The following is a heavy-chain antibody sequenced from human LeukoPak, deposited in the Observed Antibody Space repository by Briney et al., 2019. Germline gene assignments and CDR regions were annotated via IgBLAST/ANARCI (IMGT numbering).Heavy chain of an antibody. J-gene: IGHJ4*02. Sequence: PSENLSLTCTVSGGSVSSGSYYLSWIRQPAGKGLEWIGRINTSGSINYNPSLKSRVTISVDTSKNQFSLKLSSVTAADTAVYYCARYGGSGSYYNGLDSWGQGTLVTVSS. CDR1: GGSVSSGSYY. CDR3: ARYGGSGSYYNGLDS. V-gene: IGHV4-61*10. D-gene: IGHD3-10*01. CDR2: INTSGSI.